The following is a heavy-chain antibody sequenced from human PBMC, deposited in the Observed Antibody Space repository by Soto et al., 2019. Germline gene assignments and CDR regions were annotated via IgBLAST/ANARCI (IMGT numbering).Heavy chain of an antibody. Sequence: TSETLSLTCTVSGGSISSGGYYWSWIRQHPGKGLEWIGYIYYSGSTYYNPSLKSRVTISVDTSKNQFSLKLSSVTAADTAVYYCASASRTKYNWNYAGNYYYGMDVWGQGTPVPVSS. D-gene: IGHD1-7*01. CDR2: IYYSGST. V-gene: IGHV4-31*03. CDR1: GGSISSGGYY. CDR3: ASASRTKYNWNYAGNYYYGMDV. J-gene: IGHJ6*02.